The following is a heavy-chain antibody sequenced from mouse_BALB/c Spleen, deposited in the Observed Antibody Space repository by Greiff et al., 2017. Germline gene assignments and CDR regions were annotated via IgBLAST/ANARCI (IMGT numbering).Heavy chain of an antibody. Sequence: EVKLVESGGGLVQPGGSRKLSCAASGFTFSSFGMHWVRQAPEKGLEWVAYISSGSSTIYYADTVKGRFTISRDNPKNTLFLQMTSLRSEDTAMYYCARLNYYGSSYYFDVWGAGTTVTVSS. CDR1: GFTFSSFG. J-gene: IGHJ1*01. CDR3: ARLNYYGSSYYFDV. D-gene: IGHD1-1*01. CDR2: ISSGSSTI. V-gene: IGHV5-17*02.